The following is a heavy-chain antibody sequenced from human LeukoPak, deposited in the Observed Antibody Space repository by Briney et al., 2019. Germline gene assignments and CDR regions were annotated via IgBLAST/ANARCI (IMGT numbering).Heavy chain of an antibody. CDR2: INPSGGST. CDR3: ARIAARPYMYYFDY. Sequence: ASVKVSCKASGYTFASYYMHWVRQGPGQGLEWRGIINPSGGSTSYAQKFQGRVTMTRDTSRSTVYMELSSLRSEDTAVYYCARIAARPYMYYFDYWGQGTLVSVSS. J-gene: IGHJ4*02. D-gene: IGHD6-6*01. V-gene: IGHV1-46*01. CDR1: GYTFASYY.